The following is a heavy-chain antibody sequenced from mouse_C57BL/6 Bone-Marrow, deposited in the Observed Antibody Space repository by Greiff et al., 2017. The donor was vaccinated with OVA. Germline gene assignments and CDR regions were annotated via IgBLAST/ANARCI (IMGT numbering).Heavy chain of an antibody. Sequence: EVKLMESGGGLVQPGGSLKLSCAASGFTFSDYGMAWVRQAPRKGPEWVAFISNLAYSIYYADTVTGRFTISRENAKNTLYLEMSSLRSEDTAMYYCAREAYYSNFYAMDYWGQGTSVTVSS. CDR1: GFTFSDYG. D-gene: IGHD2-5*01. J-gene: IGHJ4*01. CDR3: AREAYYSNFYAMDY. CDR2: ISNLAYSI. V-gene: IGHV5-15*01.